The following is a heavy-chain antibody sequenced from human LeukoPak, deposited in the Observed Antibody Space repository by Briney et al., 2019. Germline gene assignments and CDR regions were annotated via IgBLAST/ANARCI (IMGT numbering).Heavy chain of an antibody. CDR1: GFTFSSYS. CDR3: ARVAFTVTNSAFDI. CDR2: ISSSSSYI. Sequence: PGGSLRLSCAASGFTFSSYSFNWVRQAPGKGLEWVSSISSSSSYIFYADSVKGRFTISRDNSKNSLYLQMNSLRAEDTAVYYRARVAFTVTNSAFDIWGQGTMVTVSS. D-gene: IGHD4-17*01. V-gene: IGHV3-21*01. J-gene: IGHJ3*02.